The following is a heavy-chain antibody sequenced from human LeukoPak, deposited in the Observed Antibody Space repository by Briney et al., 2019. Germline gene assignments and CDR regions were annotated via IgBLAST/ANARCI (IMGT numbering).Heavy chain of an antibody. CDR2: INKDGSEI. J-gene: IGHJ4*02. V-gene: IGHV3-7*01. CDR3: ARDKVTY. CDR1: GFTFSNYW. Sequence: PGGSLRLSCAASGFTFSNYWMSWVRQAPGKGLEWVAHINKDGSEIYYVDSVKGRFTISRDNAKNPLSLQMNSLRVEDTAVYYCARDKVTYWGQGTLVTVSS.